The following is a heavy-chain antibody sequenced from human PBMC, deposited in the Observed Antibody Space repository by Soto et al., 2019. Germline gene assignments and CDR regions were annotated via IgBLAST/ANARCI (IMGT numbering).Heavy chain of an antibody. CDR3: ARAELVGATDY. CDR2: IYYSGST. Sequence: SETLSLTGTVSGGSISSGGYYWSWIRQHPGKGLEWIGYIYYSGSTYYNPSLKSRVTISVDTSKNQFSLKLSSVTAADTAVYYCARAELVGATDYWGQGTLVTVSS. CDR1: GGSISSGGYY. V-gene: IGHV4-31*03. J-gene: IGHJ4*02. D-gene: IGHD1-26*01.